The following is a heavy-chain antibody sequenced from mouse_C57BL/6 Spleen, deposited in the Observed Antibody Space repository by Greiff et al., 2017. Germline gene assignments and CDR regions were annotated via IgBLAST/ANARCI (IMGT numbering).Heavy chain of an antibody. D-gene: IGHD1-1*01. Sequence: EVQLQQSGPELVKPGASVKISCKASGYTFTDYYMNWVKQSHGKSLEWIGDINPNNGGTSYNQKFKGKATLTVDKSSSTAYMELRSLTSEDSAVYYCARSFYGRAMDYWGQGTSVTVSS. V-gene: IGHV1-26*01. CDR2: INPNNGGT. CDR3: ARSFYGRAMDY. CDR1: GYTFTDYY. J-gene: IGHJ4*01.